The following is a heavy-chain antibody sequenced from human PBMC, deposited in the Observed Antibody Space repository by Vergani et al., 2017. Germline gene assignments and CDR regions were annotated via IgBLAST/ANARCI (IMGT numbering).Heavy chain of an antibody. CDR1: GFTFSSHG. J-gene: IGHJ5*01. V-gene: IGHV3-33*01. Sequence: QVQLVESEGGVVQPGRSLTLSCVASGFTFSSHGMHWVRQALGKGLEWVAVIWYDGSNKYSGDSVKGRFTISRDNSKNTLYLKMNSLRVEDTAVYYCARWGNEKRLDSWGQGTLVTVSS. CDR2: IWYDGSNK. D-gene: IGHD1-1*01. CDR3: ARWGNEKRLDS.